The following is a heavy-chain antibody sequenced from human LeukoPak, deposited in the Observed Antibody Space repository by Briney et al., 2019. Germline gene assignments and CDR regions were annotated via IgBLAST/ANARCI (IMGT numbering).Heavy chain of an antibody. CDR3: ARAQMIGQWLVLGFFDY. Sequence: SQTLSLTCAISGDSVSSNSAAWNWIRQSPSRGLEWLGRTYYRSKWYNDYAVSVKSRITINPDTSKNQFSLQLNSVTPEDTAVYYCARAQMIGQWLVLGFFDYWGQGTLVTVSS. V-gene: IGHV6-1*01. CDR1: GDSVSSNSAA. J-gene: IGHJ4*02. D-gene: IGHD6-19*01. CDR2: TYYRSKWYN.